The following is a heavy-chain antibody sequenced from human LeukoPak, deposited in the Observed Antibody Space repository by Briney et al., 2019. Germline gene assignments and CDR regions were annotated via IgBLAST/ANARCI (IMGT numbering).Heavy chain of an antibody. CDR2: INPNAGST. CDR3: ARDPGNNWFDP. V-gene: IGHV1-46*01. CDR1: GYTFTSSY. Sequence: ASVKVSCMASGYTFTSSYMHWVRQAPGQGLESLGIINPNAGSTSYVQKFQDLVTMTSDTSTSTGYMELSSLRSEDTAVYYCARDPGNNWFDPWGQGTLVTVSS. J-gene: IGHJ5*02.